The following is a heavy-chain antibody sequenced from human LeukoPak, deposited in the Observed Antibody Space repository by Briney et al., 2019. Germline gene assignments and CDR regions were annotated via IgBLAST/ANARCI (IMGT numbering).Heavy chain of an antibody. D-gene: IGHD5-12*01. Sequence: GGSLRLSCAASGSTFSTYGMHWVRQAPGKGLEWVAIIWSDGSDKYYTDSVKGRFTISRDNSKNTLSLQMNSLRAEDTAMYYCARRGYRTFNFDYWGQGTLVTVSS. CDR1: GSTFSTYG. CDR2: IWSDGSDK. V-gene: IGHV3-33*01. CDR3: ARRGYRTFNFDY. J-gene: IGHJ4*02.